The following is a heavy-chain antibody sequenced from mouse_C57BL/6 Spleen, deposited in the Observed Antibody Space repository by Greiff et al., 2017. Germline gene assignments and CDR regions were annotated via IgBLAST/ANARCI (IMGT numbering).Heavy chain of an antibody. CDR3: ARGSSYAYYFDY. J-gene: IGHJ2*01. V-gene: IGHV1-64*01. CDR1: GYTFTSYW. Sequence: QVQLQQPGAELVKPGASVKLSCKASGYTFTSYWMHWVKQRPGQGLEWIGMIHPNSGSTNYNEKFKSKATLTVDKSSSTAYMQLGSLTSEDSAVYYCARGSSYAYYFDYWGQGTTLTVSS. D-gene: IGHD1-1*01. CDR2: IHPNSGST.